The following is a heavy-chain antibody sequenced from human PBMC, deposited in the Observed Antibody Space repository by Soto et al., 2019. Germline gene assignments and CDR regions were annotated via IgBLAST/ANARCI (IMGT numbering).Heavy chain of an antibody. CDR2: INAGNGNT. Sequence: ASVKVSCKASGYTFTSYAMHWVRQAPGQRLEWMGWINAGNGNTKYSQKFQGRVTITRDTSASRAYMELSSLRSEDTAVYYCARGEQLVGGCFDYWGQGTLVTVSS. CDR1: GYTFTSYA. D-gene: IGHD6-6*01. CDR3: ARGEQLVGGCFDY. V-gene: IGHV1-3*01. J-gene: IGHJ4*02.